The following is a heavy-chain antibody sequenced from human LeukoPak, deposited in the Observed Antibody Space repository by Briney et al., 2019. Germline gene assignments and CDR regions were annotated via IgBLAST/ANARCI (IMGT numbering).Heavy chain of an antibody. CDR2: ISGDGTGT. CDR1: GFSFCSHA. V-gene: IGHV3-23*01. Sequence: GGSLRLSCAGSGFSFCSHAINWVRHAPGKGLEWVSFISGDGTGTFYADSVKGRFTISRDNSKYTVYLQMHSLRAEDTALYYCAKERLSYYDSGSTIDFWGQGNLVTVSS. J-gene: IGHJ4*02. CDR3: AKERLSYYDSGSTIDF. D-gene: IGHD3-10*01.